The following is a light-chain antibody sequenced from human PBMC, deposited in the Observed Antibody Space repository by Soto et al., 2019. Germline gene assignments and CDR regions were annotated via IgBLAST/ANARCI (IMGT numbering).Light chain of an antibody. CDR1: QSISSW. CDR3: QQYKSYPWT. V-gene: IGKV1-5*03. CDR2: SAS. Sequence: DIQMTQSPSTLSASVGNRVTLTFRASQSISSWLAWYQQKPGKAPKLLIYSASSLESGVPSRFSGSGSGTEFTLTISSLQPDDFATYYCQQYKSYPWTFGQGTKVDI. J-gene: IGKJ1*01.